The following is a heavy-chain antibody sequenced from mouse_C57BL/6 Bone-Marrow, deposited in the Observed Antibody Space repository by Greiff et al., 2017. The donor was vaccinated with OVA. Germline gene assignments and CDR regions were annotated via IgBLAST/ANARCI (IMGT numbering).Heavy chain of an antibody. CDR1: GYAFSSYW. Sequence: VQLQQSGAELVKPGASVKISCKASGYAFSSYWMNWVKQRPGKGLEWIGQIYPGDGDTNYNGKFKGKATLTAEKSSSTAYMQLSSLTSEDSAVYFCARNFHYYGSPYAMDYWGQGTSVTVSS. J-gene: IGHJ4*01. CDR2: IYPGDGDT. CDR3: ARNFHYYGSPYAMDY. D-gene: IGHD1-1*01. V-gene: IGHV1-80*01.